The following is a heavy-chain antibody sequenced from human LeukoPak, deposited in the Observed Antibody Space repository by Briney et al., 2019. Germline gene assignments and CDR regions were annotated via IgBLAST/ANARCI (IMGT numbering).Heavy chain of an antibody. Sequence: ASVKVSCKASGYTFTSYDINWVRQATGQGLEWMGWINPNSGGTNYAQKFQGRVTMTRDTSISTAYMELSRLTSDDTAVYYCARDPGYSYIRYFFDYWGQGTLVTVSS. V-gene: IGHV1-2*02. J-gene: IGHJ4*02. CDR2: INPNSGGT. CDR3: ARDPGYSYIRYFFDY. CDR1: GYTFTSYD. D-gene: IGHD5-12*01.